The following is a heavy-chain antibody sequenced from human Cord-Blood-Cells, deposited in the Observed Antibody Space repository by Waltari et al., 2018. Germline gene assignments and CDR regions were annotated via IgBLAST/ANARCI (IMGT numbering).Heavy chain of an antibody. J-gene: IGHJ6*02. CDR3: ARGRPGYSSSWRNDYYGMDV. Sequence: QVQLQQWGAGLLKPSETLSLTCAVYGGSFSGYYWSWIRQPPGKGLEWIGEINHSGSTNHTPSLKSRVTISVDTSKNQFSLKLSSVTAADTAVYYCARGRPGYSSSWRNDYYGMDVWGQGTTVTVSS. V-gene: IGHV4-34*01. D-gene: IGHD6-13*01. CDR1: GGSFSGYY. CDR2: INHSGST.